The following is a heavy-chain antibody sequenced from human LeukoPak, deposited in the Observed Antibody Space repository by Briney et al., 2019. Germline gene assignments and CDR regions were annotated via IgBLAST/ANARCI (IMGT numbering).Heavy chain of an antibody. CDR3: AKGPYYYDGSGYYYNAFDI. CDR2: INGSGGST. Sequence: GGSLRLSCAASGFTFSNYAMSWVRQAPGQGLEWVSTINGSGGSTYYADSVKGRFTISRDNSKSTLYLQMYSLRAEDTAVYYCAKGPYYYDGSGYYYNAFDIWGQGTMVTVSS. V-gene: IGHV3-23*01. J-gene: IGHJ3*02. D-gene: IGHD3-22*01. CDR1: GFTFSNYA.